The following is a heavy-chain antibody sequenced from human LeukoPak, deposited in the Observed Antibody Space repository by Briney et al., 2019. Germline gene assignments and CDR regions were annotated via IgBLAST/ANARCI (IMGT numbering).Heavy chain of an antibody. CDR1: GGSISDHN. Sequence: PSETLSLTCSVSGGSISDHNWRWVRPPPGKALEYMGFIHSNGNTNYDPSLMSRITISIATSKNHISLRLASVTASYTAMYYCSRLASCGSGCHAFDIWGQGTMVTVSS. CDR2: IHSNGNT. CDR3: SRLASCGSGCHAFDI. V-gene: IGHV4-59*08. D-gene: IGHD6-19*01. J-gene: IGHJ3*02.